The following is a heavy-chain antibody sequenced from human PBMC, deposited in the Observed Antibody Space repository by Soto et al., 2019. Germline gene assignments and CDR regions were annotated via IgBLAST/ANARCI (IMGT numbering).Heavy chain of an antibody. V-gene: IGHV4-4*02. CDR3: ASVFRVAGGGY. CDR1: GGSISSSNW. D-gene: IGHD6-19*01. Sequence: SETLSLTCAASGGSISSSNWGSWVRQPPGKGLEWIGEIYHSGSTNYNPSLKSRVTISVDKSKNQFSLKLSSVTAADTAVYYCASVFRVAGGGYWGQGTMVTVSS. CDR2: IYHSGST. J-gene: IGHJ4*01.